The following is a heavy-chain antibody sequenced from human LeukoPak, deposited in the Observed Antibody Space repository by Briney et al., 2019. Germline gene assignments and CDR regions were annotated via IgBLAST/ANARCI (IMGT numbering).Heavy chain of an antibody. D-gene: IGHD3-22*01. CDR1: GYTFTSYY. CDR3: ARDQGSGYYDYFDY. Sequence: ASVKVSCKASGYTFTSYYMHWVRQAPGQGLEWMGIINLSGGSTSYAQKFQGRVTMTRDMSTSTVYMQLSSLRSEDTAVYYCARDQGSGYYDYFDYWGQGTLVTVSS. CDR2: INLSGGST. J-gene: IGHJ4*02. V-gene: IGHV1-46*01.